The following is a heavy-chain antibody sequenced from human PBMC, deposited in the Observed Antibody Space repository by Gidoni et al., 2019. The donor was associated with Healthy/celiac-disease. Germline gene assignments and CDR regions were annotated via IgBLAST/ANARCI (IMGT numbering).Heavy chain of an antibody. D-gene: IGHD6-19*01. Sequence: QVQLQQSGPGLVKPSQTLSLTCAISGDSVPSNSAAWNWIRQSPSRGLEWLGRTYYRSKWYNDYAVSVKSRITINPDTSKNQFSLQLNSVTPEDTAVYYCARDPDSSGWYMGGYYYGMDVWGQGTTVTVSS. CDR1: GDSVPSNSAA. CDR2: TYYRSKWYN. V-gene: IGHV6-1*01. J-gene: IGHJ6*02. CDR3: ARDPDSSGWYMGGYYYGMDV.